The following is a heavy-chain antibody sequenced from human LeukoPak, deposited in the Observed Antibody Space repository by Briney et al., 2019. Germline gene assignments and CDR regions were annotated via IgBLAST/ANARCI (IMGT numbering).Heavy chain of an antibody. CDR2: IKQDGSEK. J-gene: IGHJ4*02. V-gene: IGHV3-7*01. D-gene: IGHD4-17*01. CDR3: ARVALADNDYGDYPLDY. CDR1: GFTFSDYY. Sequence: PGRSLRLSCAASGFTFSDYYMSWIRQAPGKGLEWVANIKQDGSEKYYVDSVKGRFTISRDNAKNSLYLQMNSLRAEDTAVYYCARVALADNDYGDYPLDYWGQGTLVTVSS.